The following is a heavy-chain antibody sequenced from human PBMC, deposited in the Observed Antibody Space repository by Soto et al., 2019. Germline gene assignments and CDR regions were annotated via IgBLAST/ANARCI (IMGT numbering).Heavy chain of an antibody. CDR1: GYTFTSYA. CDR3: ARGARYCSGGSRYSRYYYYGMDV. J-gene: IGHJ6*02. Sequence: ASVKVSCKASGYTFTSYAMHWVRQAPGQRLEWMGWINAGNGNTKYSQKFQGRVTITRDTSASTAYMELSSLRSEDTAVYYCARGARYCSGGSRYSRYYYYGMDVWGQGTTVTVSS. V-gene: IGHV1-3*01. CDR2: INAGNGNT. D-gene: IGHD2-15*01.